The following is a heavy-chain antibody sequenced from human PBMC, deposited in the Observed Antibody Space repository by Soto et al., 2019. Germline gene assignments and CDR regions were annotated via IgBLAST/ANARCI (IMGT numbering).Heavy chain of an antibody. CDR1: GFTFSSYD. J-gene: IGHJ4*02. CDR3: ARALPGDDYGDYAVDY. D-gene: IGHD4-17*01. CDR2: IGTAGDT. V-gene: IGHV3-13*01. Sequence: GESLRLSCAASGFTFSSYDMHWVRQATGKGLEWVSAIGTAGDTYYPGSVKGRFTISRENAKNSLYLQMNSLRAGDTAVYYCARALPGDDYGDYAVDYWGQGTLVTVSS.